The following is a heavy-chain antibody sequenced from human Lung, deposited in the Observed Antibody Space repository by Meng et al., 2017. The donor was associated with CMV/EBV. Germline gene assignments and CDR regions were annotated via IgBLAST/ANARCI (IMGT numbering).Heavy chain of an antibody. Sequence: GSLRLSCAVYGGSLTDYFWSWIRQSPEKGLEWIGDISHGGRTNYNPSLKSRVTISVDTSNNQFSLRVASVTAADTAVYYCARGRTDFDSWGQGTRVTVSS. CDR1: GGSLTDYF. J-gene: IGHJ4*02. CDR3: ARGRTDFDS. D-gene: IGHD1-1*01. V-gene: IGHV4-34*01. CDR2: ISHGGRT.